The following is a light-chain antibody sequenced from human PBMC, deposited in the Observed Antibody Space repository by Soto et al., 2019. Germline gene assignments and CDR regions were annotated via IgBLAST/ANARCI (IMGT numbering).Light chain of an antibody. Sequence: DIVMAQSPDSLAVSLGERATINCESSQSVLYSSNNKNYLAWYQQKPGQPPKLLIYWASTRDSGVPDRFSGSGSGTDFTLTISSLQAEDVAVYYCQQYYSTPPTFGGGTKVEIK. V-gene: IGKV4-1*01. CDR2: WAS. J-gene: IGKJ4*01. CDR1: QSVLYSSNNKNY. CDR3: QQYYSTPPT.